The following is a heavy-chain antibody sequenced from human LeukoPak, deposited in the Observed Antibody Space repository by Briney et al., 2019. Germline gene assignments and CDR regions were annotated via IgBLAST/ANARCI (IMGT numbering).Heavy chain of an antibody. Sequence: GRSLRLSCAASGFTFSDFGMHWVRQAPGRGLEWVAVISYDGENKYYADSVKGRFTISRDNSRNTLYLQMNSLRAEDTAVYYCATKTPFAVAPRGWGQGTLVTVSS. V-gene: IGHV3-30*03. D-gene: IGHD6-19*01. J-gene: IGHJ4*02. CDR2: ISYDGENK. CDR3: ATKTPFAVAPRG. CDR1: GFTFSDFG.